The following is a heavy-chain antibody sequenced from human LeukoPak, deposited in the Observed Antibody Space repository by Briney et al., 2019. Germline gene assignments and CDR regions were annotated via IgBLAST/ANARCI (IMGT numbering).Heavy chain of an antibody. V-gene: IGHV3-30*02. CDR2: IRYDGSNK. J-gene: IGHJ4*02. D-gene: IGHD3-10*01. Sequence: GGSLRLSCAASGFTFSSYGMHWVRQAPGKGLEWVAFIRYDGSNKYYADSVKGRFTISRDNSKNTLYLQMNSLRAEDTAVYYCARGGMYIYGSFDQWGQGTLVIVSS. CDR1: GFTFSSYG. CDR3: ARGGMYIYGSFDQ.